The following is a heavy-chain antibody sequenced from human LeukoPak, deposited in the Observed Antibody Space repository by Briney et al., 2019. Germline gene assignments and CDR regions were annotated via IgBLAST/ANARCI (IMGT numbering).Heavy chain of an antibody. CDR1: GGSISSGGYY. J-gene: IGHJ4*02. CDR2: IYHSGST. Sequence: PSQTLSLTCTVSGGSISSGGYYWSWIRQPPGKGLEWIGYIYHSGSTHYNPSLKSRVTISVDLAGNQFSLNLSSVTAADTAVYYCASAVPSTTVTEYYIDYWGQGTPVTVSS. CDR3: ASAVPSTTVTEYYIDY. D-gene: IGHD4-17*01. V-gene: IGHV4-30-2*01.